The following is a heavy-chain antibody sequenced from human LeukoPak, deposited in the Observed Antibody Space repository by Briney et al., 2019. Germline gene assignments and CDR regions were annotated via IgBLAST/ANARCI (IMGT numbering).Heavy chain of an antibody. J-gene: IGHJ6*02. CDR3: ARGAVTGTRHYYGMDV. CDR1: GFTFSSYG. V-gene: IGHV3-30*03. D-gene: IGHD6-19*01. CDR2: ISYDGSNE. Sequence: GRSPRLSCEASGFTFSSYGIHWVRQAPGKGLEWVAVISYDGSNEYYADSMKGRFTISRDNSKNTLFLQMNSLIPEDTAVYYCARGAVTGTRHYYGMDVWGQGTTVTVSS.